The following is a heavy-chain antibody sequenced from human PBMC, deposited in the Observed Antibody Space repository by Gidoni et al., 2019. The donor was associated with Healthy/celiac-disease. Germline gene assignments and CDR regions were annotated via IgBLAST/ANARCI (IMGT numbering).Heavy chain of an antibody. CDR3: ANGGSYGDLDY. V-gene: IGHV3-23*01. D-gene: IGHD2-8*01. CDR2: ISGSGGST. Sequence: EVQLLESGGGLVQPGGSLSLSCAASGFTFSSYAMSWVRQAPGKGLEVVSAISGSGGSTYYADSVKGRFTISRDNSKNTLYLQMNSLRAEDTAVYYCANGGSYGDLDYWGQGTLVTVSS. J-gene: IGHJ4*02. CDR1: GFTFSSYA.